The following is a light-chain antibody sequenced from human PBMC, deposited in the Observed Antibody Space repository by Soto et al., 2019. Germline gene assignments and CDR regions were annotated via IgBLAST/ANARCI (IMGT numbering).Light chain of an antibody. Sequence: QSALTQPPSASGTPGQRATISCSGVSSNIGSNYVYWYQQLPGTAPKLLIYSNNLRPSWVPDRFSGSKSGTSASLAISGLRSEDEAYYYCAACDDSLSGHYVFGTGTKVTVL. CDR1: SSNIGSNY. CDR2: SNN. V-gene: IGLV1-47*02. J-gene: IGLJ1*01. CDR3: AACDDSLSGHYV.